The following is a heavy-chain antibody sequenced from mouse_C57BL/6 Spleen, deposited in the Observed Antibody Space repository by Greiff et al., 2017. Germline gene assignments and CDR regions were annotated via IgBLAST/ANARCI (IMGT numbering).Heavy chain of an antibody. CDR1: GFSLTSYG. CDR3: AKITTGDYAMDY. D-gene: IGHD4-1*02. CDR2: IWRGGST. Sequence: VKLMESGPGLVQPSQSLSITCTVSGFSLTSYGVHWVRQSPGKGLEWLGVIWRGGSTDYNAAFMSRLSITKDNSKSQVFFKMNSLQADDTAIYYCAKITTGDYAMDYWGQGTSVTVSS. V-gene: IGHV2-5*01. J-gene: IGHJ4*01.